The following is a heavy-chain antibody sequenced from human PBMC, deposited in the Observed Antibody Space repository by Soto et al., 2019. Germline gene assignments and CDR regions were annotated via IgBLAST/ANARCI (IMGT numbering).Heavy chain of an antibody. CDR1: GFTFNRYW. CDR2: IKTDGSDK. CDR3: ARTSPAFDI. Sequence: GGSLRLSCTASGFTFNRYWMSWVRHVPGKGLEWVANIKTDGSDKYYVDSVKGRFIISRDNAKNSLYLQMNSLRAEDTAVYYCARTSPAFDIWGQGTMVTVSS. J-gene: IGHJ3*02. V-gene: IGHV3-7*01.